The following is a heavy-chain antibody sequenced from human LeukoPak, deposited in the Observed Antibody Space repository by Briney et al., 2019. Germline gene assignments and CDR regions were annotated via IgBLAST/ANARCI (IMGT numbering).Heavy chain of an antibody. D-gene: IGHD1-26*01. J-gene: IGHJ4*02. CDR1: GFTFSSYA. CDR3: GRDLGGRSGL. Sequence: GGSLRLSCAASGFTFSSYAMSWVRQAPGKGLERVSHISGSGDTTYYADSVKGRFTISRDNSKNTLYLQMNSLRAEDTAVYYCGRDLGGRSGLWGQGTLVTVSS. V-gene: IGHV3-23*01. CDR2: ISGSGDTT.